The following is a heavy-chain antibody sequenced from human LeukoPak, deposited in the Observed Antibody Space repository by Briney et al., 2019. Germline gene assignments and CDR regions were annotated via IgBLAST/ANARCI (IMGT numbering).Heavy chain of an antibody. Sequence: SETLSLTCTVSGGSISSSSYYWGWIRQPPGKGLEWIGSIYYSGSTYYNPSLKSRVTISVDTSKNQFSLKLSSVTAADTAVYYCARGRTDYYDSSSAFDIWGQGTMVTVSS. CDR1: GGSISSSSYY. D-gene: IGHD3-22*01. V-gene: IGHV4-39*07. CDR3: ARGRTDYYDSSSAFDI. CDR2: IYYSGST. J-gene: IGHJ3*02.